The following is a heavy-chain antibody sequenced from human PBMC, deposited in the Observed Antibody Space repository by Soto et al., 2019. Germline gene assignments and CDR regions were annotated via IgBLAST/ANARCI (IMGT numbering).Heavy chain of an antibody. Sequence: GGSLRLSCAASGFTVSSNYMSWVRQAPGKGLEWVSVIYSGGSTYYADSVKGRFTISRDNSKNTLYLQMNSLRAEDTAVYYCARGAVYDSSGYYYGYAYYYYGMDVWGQGTTVTVSS. V-gene: IGHV3-66*01. CDR2: IYSGGST. J-gene: IGHJ6*02. D-gene: IGHD3-22*01. CDR3: ARGAVYDSSGYYYGYAYYYYGMDV. CDR1: GFTVSSNY.